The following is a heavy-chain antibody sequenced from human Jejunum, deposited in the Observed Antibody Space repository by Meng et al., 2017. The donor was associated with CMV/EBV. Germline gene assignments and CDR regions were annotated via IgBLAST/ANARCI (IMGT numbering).Heavy chain of an antibody. J-gene: IGHJ5*01. Sequence: GYKFANYWIAWVRQMPGKGLEWMGMIFPGDSDTRYSPSFQGQVNISADTSINTAYLQWTSLRASDSAIYFCARASSGWDKGWLDPWGQGTLVTVSS. V-gene: IGHV5-51*01. CDR3: ARASSGWDKGWLDP. D-gene: IGHD6-19*01. CDR1: GYKFANYW. CDR2: IFPGDSDT.